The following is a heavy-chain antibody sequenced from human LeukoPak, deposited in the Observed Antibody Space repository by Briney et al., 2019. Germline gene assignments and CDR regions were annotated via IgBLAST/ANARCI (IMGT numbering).Heavy chain of an antibody. D-gene: IGHD1-26*01. J-gene: IGHJ4*02. CDR1: GFTVSDNY. CDR2: IYTTEQT. Sequence: GGSLRLSCVGSGFTVSDNYMNWVRQTPGKGLEWVSVIYTTEQTYYADSVKGRFTISRNNSKNTVYLQMNGLRVDDTAVYYCAKDVGKWESLHFFDYWGQGTLVTVSS. V-gene: IGHV3-53*01. CDR3: AKDVGKWESLHFFDY.